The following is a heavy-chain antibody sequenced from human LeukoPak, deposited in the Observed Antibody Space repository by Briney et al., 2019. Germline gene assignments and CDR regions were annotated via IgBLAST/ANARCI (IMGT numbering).Heavy chain of an antibody. Sequence: ASVKVSCKSSGYTFTSYGISWVRQAPGQGLEWMGGISAYDGNTNYAQTLQGRVTMTTDTSTSTDYMELRSLRSDDTAVYYCARTIAAAGYPDTFDIWGQGTMATVSS. V-gene: IGHV1-18*01. CDR1: GYTFTSYG. CDR3: ARTIAAAGYPDTFDI. D-gene: IGHD6-13*01. J-gene: IGHJ3*02. CDR2: ISAYDGNT.